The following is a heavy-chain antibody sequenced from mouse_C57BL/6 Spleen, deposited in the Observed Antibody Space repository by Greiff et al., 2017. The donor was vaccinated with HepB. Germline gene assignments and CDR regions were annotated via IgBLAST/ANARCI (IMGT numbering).Heavy chain of an antibody. V-gene: IGHV2-2*01. CDR2: IWSGGST. Sequence: QVQLKESGPGLVQPPQSLSITCTVSGFSLTSYCVHWVRQSPGKGLEWLGVIWSGGSTDYNAAFISRLSISKDNSKSQVFFKMNSLQADYTAIYYCARKCNYYAMDYWGQGTSVTVSS. CDR1: GFSLTSYC. CDR3: ARKCNYYAMDY. J-gene: IGHJ4*01.